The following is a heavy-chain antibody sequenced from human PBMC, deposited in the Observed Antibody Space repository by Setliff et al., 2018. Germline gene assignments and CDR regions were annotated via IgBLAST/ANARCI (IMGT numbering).Heavy chain of an antibody. D-gene: IGHD3-10*01. CDR1: GFTFTSSA. Sequence: GASVKVSCKASGFTFTSSAVQWVRQARGQRLEWIGWIVVGSGNTNYAQKFQERVTITRDMSTSTAYMELSSLRSEDTAVYYCAAGLWFGELLYWANLDYWGQGTLVTVSS. J-gene: IGHJ4*02. CDR3: AAGLWFGELLYWANLDY. V-gene: IGHV1-58*01. CDR2: IVVGSGNT.